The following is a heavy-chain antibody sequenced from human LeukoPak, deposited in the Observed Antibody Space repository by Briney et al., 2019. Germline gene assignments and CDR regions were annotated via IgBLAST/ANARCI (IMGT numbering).Heavy chain of an antibody. Sequence: PSETLSLTCAVYGGSFSGYYWSWIRQPPGKGLEGIGEINHSGSTNYNPSLKSRVTISVDTSKNQFSLKLSSVTAADTAVYYCARRNCSGGSCYSGAGDYWGQGTLVTVSS. J-gene: IGHJ4*02. D-gene: IGHD2-15*01. CDR2: INHSGST. CDR3: ARRNCSGGSCYSGAGDY. V-gene: IGHV4-34*01. CDR1: GGSFSGYY.